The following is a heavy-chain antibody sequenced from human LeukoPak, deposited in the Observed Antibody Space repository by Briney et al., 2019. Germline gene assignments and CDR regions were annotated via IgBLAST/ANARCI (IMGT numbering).Heavy chain of an antibody. D-gene: IGHD3-10*01. J-gene: IGHJ4*02. CDR2: IIPIFGTA. CDR1: GRTFSSYA. V-gene: IGHV1-69*06. Sequence: SVKVSCKASGRTFSSYAISWLRQSAGQGLEWMGGIIPIFGTANYAQKFQGRVTITADKPTSTAYMELSSLRSEDTAVYYCASTSGPGSYLVDYWGQGTLVTVSS. CDR3: ASTSGPGSYLVDY.